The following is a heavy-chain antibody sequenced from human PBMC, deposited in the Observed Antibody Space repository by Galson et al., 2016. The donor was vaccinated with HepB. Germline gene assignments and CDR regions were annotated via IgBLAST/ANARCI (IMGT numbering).Heavy chain of an antibody. Sequence: SLRLSCAASGFAFNTYAMHWVRQAPGKGLEWVAVVSYDGHDTRSADSVKGRFTISRNNSKNTIYLQMSSLRAEDTALYYCAREAYSTSSGRLEYWGQGILVTVSS. D-gene: IGHD6-6*01. CDR3: AREAYSTSSGRLEY. V-gene: IGHV3-30*03. CDR1: GFAFNTYA. CDR2: VSYDGHDT. J-gene: IGHJ4*02.